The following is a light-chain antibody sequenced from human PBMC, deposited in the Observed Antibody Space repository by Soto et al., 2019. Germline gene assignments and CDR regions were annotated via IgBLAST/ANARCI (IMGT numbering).Light chain of an antibody. V-gene: IGKV4-1*01. CDR3: QQYYHSPIT. CDR2: WAS. CDR1: QSVVYSSDNKNY. J-gene: IGKJ5*01. Sequence: DIVMTQSPDSLAVSLGERATINCKSSQSVVYSSDNKNYLAWYQQKPGQPPKLLIYWASIRESGVPDRFIGRRSGTDFNRTISILQVEDVVFYYRQQYYHSPITFGQGARLEIK.